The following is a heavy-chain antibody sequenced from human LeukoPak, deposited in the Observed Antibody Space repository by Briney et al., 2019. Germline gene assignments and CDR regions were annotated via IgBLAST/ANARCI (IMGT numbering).Heavy chain of an antibody. D-gene: IGHD3-22*01. CDR1: GGSINSYY. Sequence: SETLSLTCTVSGGSINSYYWSWIRQPPGKGLEWIGYIYYSGSTNYNPSLKSRVTMSVDTSKNQFSLKLSSVTAADTAVYYCARDKYYYDSSGSIRFDYWGQGTLVTVSS. J-gene: IGHJ4*02. CDR2: IYYSGST. V-gene: IGHV4-59*12. CDR3: ARDKYYYDSSGSIRFDY.